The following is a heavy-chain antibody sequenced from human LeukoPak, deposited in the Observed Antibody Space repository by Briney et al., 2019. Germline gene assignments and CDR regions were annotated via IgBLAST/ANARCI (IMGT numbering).Heavy chain of an antibody. V-gene: IGHV1-2*02. J-gene: IGHJ4*02. CDR2: INPNSGGT. CDR3: ARPRLWYSSGWDFDY. Sequence: ASVEVSCKASGYTFTGYYMHWVRQAPGQGLEWMGWINPNSGGTNYAQKFQGRVTMTRDTSISTAYMELSRLRSDDTAVYYCARPRLWYSSGWDFDYWGQGTLVTVSS. D-gene: IGHD6-19*01. CDR1: GYTFTGYY.